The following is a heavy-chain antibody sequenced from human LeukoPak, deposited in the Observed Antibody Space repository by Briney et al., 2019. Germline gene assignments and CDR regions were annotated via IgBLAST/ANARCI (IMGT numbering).Heavy chain of an antibody. CDR2: IHYSGST. CDR3: AREENYGGRSVVQH. CDR1: GGSISSGDYY. V-gene: IGHV4-30-4*01. D-gene: IGHD4-23*01. Sequence: SETLSLTCTVSGGSISSGDYYWNWIRRSRGKGLEWIGYIHYSGSTSYNPSLTSRITMSVDTSKNEFSLKVMSVAAADTAVYYCAREENYGGRSVVQHWGQGTLVTVSS. J-gene: IGHJ1*01.